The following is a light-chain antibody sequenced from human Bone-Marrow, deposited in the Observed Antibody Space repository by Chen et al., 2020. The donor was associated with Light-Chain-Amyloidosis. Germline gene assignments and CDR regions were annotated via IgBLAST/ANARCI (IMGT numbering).Light chain of an antibody. Sequence: PPSEPESPVSVKTTTSTDFSGSIASNYVQWYQQRQGSPPTTLLLINYQSPSWVPDRFSGSIDSSSNAASLTISGLKPEDEADYYCQSYVAGNPWVFGGGTKVTVL. V-gene: IGLV6-57*02. CDR3: QSYVAGNPWV. CDR1: SGSIASNY. J-gene: IGLJ3*02. CDR2: INY.